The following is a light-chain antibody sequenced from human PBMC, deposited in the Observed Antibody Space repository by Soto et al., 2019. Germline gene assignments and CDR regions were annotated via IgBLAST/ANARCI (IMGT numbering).Light chain of an antibody. Sequence: VWTRALGGQCLAPGGRGGLSYSFSQSVTSGYLAWYQQKAGQAPRLLIYGVSSRATGIPDRFSGSGSGTDFTLTISRVEPEDFAVYYSQHPGSSPRTVGHGTKVDIK. CDR3: QHPGSSPRT. CDR2: GVS. J-gene: IGKJ1*01. V-gene: IGKV3-20*01. CDR1: QSVTSGY.